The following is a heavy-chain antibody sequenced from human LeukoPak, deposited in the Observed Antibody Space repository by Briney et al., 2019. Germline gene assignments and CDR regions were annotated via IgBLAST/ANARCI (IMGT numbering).Heavy chain of an antibody. D-gene: IGHD2-2*02. CDR2: INHSGST. V-gene: IGHV4-34*01. CDR1: GGSFSGYY. J-gene: IGHJ2*01. Sequence: SETLSLTCAVYGGSFSGYYWSWIRQPPGKGLEWIGEINHSGSTNYNPSLKSRVTISVDTSKNQFSLKLSSVTAADTAVYYRARGRAGYCSSTSCYISDTRPYWYFDLWGRGTLVTVSS. CDR3: ARGRAGYCSSTSCYISDTRPYWYFDL.